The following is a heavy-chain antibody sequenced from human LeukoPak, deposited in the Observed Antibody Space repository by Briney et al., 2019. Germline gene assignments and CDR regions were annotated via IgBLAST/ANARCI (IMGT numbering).Heavy chain of an antibody. CDR1: GFTFSRYA. CDR3: ARAGSGGKRGYFDY. V-gene: IGHV3-21*01. J-gene: IGHJ4*02. D-gene: IGHD4-23*01. CDR2: ISSSSSYI. Sequence: NPGGSLRLSCAASGFTFSRYAMSWVRQAPGKGLEWVSSISSSSSYIYYADSVKGRFTISRDNAKNSLYLQMNSLRAEDTAVYYCARAGSGGKRGYFDYWGQGTLVTVSS.